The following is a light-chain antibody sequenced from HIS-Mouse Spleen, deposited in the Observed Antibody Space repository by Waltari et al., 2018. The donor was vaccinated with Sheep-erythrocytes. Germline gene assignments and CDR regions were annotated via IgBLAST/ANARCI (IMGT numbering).Light chain of an antibody. J-gene: IGLJ1*01. CDR1: SSDVGGYNY. CDR2: DVS. CDR3: CSYAGSYNHV. Sequence: QSALTQPRSVSGSPGQSVTISCTGTSSDVGGYNYVSWYHQQHPGKAPKLMIYDVSKRPSGVPDRFSGSKSGNTASPTISGLQAEDEADYYCCSYAGSYNHVFATGTKVTVL. V-gene: IGLV2-11*01.